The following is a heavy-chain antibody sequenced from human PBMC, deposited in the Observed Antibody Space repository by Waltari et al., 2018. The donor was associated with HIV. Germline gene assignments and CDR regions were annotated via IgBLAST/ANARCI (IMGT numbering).Heavy chain of an antibody. D-gene: IGHD2-15*01. CDR1: GDSVSSNSGS. CDR2: TYYRSRWYN. J-gene: IGHJ4*02. V-gene: IGHV6-1*01. Sequence: QVQLHQSGPGLVKPSQTLSLTCAISGDSVSSNSGSWNWIRQPPAGGLEWLGRTYYRSRWYNNYAVSLESRITVSPDTSRNQFSLHLNSVTPEDTAVYYCASGQLDCRGTECYSGGHDYWGQGTLVTVTS. CDR3: ASGQLDCRGTECYSGGHDY.